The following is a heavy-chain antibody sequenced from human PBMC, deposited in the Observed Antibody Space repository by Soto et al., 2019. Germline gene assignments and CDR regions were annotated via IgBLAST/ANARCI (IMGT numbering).Heavy chain of an antibody. CDR3: ARAQYNWNARDYYYGMDV. CDR1: GGTFSSYA. V-gene: IGHV1-69*06. J-gene: IGHJ6*02. CDR2: IIPIFGTA. D-gene: IGHD1-20*01. Sequence: SVKVSCKASGGTFSSYAISWVRQAPGQGLEWMGGIIPIFGTANYAQKFQGRVTITADKSTSTAYMELSSLRSEDTAVYYCARAQYNWNARDYYYGMDVWRQGTTVTVSS.